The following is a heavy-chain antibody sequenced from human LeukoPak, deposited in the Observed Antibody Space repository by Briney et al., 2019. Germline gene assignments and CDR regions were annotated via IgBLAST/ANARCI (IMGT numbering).Heavy chain of an antibody. Sequence: GGSLRLSCAASGFTFSDYYMSWIRQVPGKGLEWLSYISRRNGDDTNYADSVKGRFTISRDNAKNSLYLQMNSLRAEDTAVYYCARGGNWFDPWGQGTLVTVSS. CDR2: ISRRNGDDT. V-gene: IGHV3-11*06. D-gene: IGHD2-15*01. CDR1: GFTFSDYY. CDR3: ARGGNWFDP. J-gene: IGHJ5*02.